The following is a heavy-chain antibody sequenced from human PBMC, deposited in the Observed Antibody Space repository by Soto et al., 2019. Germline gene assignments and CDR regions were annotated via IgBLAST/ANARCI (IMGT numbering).Heavy chain of an antibody. CDR3: VKDRSGYDFDF. Sequence: GGSLRLSCAASGFTFSSYAMSWVRQAPGKGLEWVSAISGSGGSTYYADSVKGRFTISRDNSKNTLYVQMNSLRAEDTAVYYCVKDRSGYDFDFWGQGNLVTVSS. J-gene: IGHJ4*02. D-gene: IGHD5-12*01. V-gene: IGHV3-23*01. CDR2: ISGSGGST. CDR1: GFTFSSYA.